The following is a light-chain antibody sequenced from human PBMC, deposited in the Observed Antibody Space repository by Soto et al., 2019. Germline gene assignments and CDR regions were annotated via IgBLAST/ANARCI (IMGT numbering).Light chain of an antibody. Sequence: EIVLTQSPDTLSLSPGERATLSCRASQSVSSSYVAWYQQKPGQAPRLLIYGTSSRATGIPDRFSGSGSGKDFTLTSSRLEPEDFAVYYCQQYGSSPYTFGQGTKLEI. V-gene: IGKV3-20*01. CDR1: QSVSSSY. CDR2: GTS. J-gene: IGKJ2*01. CDR3: QQYGSSPYT.